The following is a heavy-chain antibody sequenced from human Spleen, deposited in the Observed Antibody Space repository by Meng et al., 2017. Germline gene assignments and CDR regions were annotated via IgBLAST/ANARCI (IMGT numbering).Heavy chain of an antibody. CDR3: ARGTPGRSYSDY. V-gene: IGHV1-18*01. CDR2: LGAHDGDT. Sequence: QVQPVQSGPEVKKSGASVKVCCKAADYTFTGYGVSWVRQAPGQGLEWMAWLGAHDGDTSHAPKFQGRVTVSADRPTATAYMELRSLRSDDTAVYYCARGTPGRSYSDYWGQGTLVTVSS. J-gene: IGHJ4*02. D-gene: IGHD3-10*01. CDR1: DYTFTGYG.